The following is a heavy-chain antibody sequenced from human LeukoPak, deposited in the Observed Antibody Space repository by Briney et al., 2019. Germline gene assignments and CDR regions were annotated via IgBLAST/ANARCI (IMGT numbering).Heavy chain of an antibody. Sequence: ASVKVSCKASGYTFTSYAVHWVRQAPGQRLEWMGWINAGNGNTKYSQKFQGRVTITRDTSESTAYMELSSLRSEDTAVYYCARGNPRLDAFDIWGQGTMVTVSS. CDR3: ARGNPRLDAFDI. CDR2: INAGNGNT. CDR1: GYTFTSYA. D-gene: IGHD6-19*01. V-gene: IGHV1-3*01. J-gene: IGHJ3*02.